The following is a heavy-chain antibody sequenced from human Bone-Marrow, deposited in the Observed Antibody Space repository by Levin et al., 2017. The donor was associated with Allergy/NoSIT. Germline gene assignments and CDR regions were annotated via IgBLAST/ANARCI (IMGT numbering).Heavy chain of an antibody. J-gene: IGHJ4*02. CDR2: INPNSGGT. CDR1: GYTFTGYY. D-gene: IGHD6-19*01. CDR3: ARATDSSGGQQGY. Sequence: ASVKVSCKASGYTFTGYYMHWVRQAPGQGLEWMGWINPNSGGTNDAQKFQGWVTMTRDTSISTAYRERSRLRSDETDVYYCARATDSSGGQQGYWGQGNRVTVSS. V-gene: IGHV1-2*04.